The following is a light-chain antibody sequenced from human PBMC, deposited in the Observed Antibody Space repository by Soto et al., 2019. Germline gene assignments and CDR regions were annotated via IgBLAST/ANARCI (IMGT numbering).Light chain of an antibody. CDR3: MQSLQTPIT. J-gene: IGKJ5*01. CDR2: FGS. Sequence: EIVMTQFPISLPVTPGEPASISCKSTQSLLHSHGYNDIDWYVQKPGQSPQLLIYFGSSRASAVPDRFSGSGSGTDFTLTIRRVEAEDFGVYYCMQSLQTPITFGQGTRLEIK. CDR1: QSLLHSHGYND. V-gene: IGKV2-28*01.